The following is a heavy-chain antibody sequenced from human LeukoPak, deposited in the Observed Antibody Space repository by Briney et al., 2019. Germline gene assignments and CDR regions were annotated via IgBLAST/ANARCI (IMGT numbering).Heavy chain of an antibody. CDR3: ASPWDIVVVPASAGDAFDI. J-gene: IGHJ3*02. Sequence: PSETLSLTCTVSGGSISSYYWSWIRQPAGKGLEWIGRIYTSGSTNYNPSLKSRVTMSVDTSKNQFSLKLSSVTAADTAVYYCASPWDIVVVPASAGDAFDIWGQGTMVTVSS. CDR1: GGSISSYY. CDR2: IYTSGST. D-gene: IGHD2-2*01. V-gene: IGHV4-4*07.